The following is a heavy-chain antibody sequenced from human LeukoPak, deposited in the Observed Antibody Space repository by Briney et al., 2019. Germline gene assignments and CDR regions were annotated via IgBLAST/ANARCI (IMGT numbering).Heavy chain of an antibody. CDR2: ISSSGSTI. V-gene: IGHV3-48*04. CDR3: ASSRSYCSSTSCYISVDAFDI. J-gene: IGHJ3*02. D-gene: IGHD2-2*02. CDR1: GFTFSSYG. Sequence: PGGSLRLSCAASGFTFSSYGMSWVRQAPGKGLEWVSYISSSGSTIYYADSVKGRFTISRDNAKNSLYLQMNSLRAEDTAVYYCASSRSYCSSTSCYISVDAFDIWGQGTMVTVSS.